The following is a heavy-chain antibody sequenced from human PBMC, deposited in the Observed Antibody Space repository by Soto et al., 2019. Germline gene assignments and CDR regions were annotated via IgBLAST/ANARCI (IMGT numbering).Heavy chain of an antibody. D-gene: IGHD1-1*01. J-gene: IGHJ5*02. V-gene: IGHV4-34*01. CDR1: GGSFSGYY. CDR3: ATANWSHHYFDP. Sequence: SETLSLTCAVYGGSFSGYYWSWLRQPPGKGLEWIGEINHSGITNYNPSLKSRVTISVDTAKNQFSLKVTSVTAADTAVYYCATANWSHHYFDPWGQGTLVTVSS. CDR2: INHSGIT.